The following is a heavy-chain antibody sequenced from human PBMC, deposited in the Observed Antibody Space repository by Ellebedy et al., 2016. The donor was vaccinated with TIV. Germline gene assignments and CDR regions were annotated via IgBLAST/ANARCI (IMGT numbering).Heavy chain of an antibody. CDR3: AGEYSSGYYGMDV. V-gene: IGHV3-NL1*01. Sequence: GESLKISCVVSGFTLSNADMHWVRQTPGKGLEWLSHDVSDGYRKYYADSVKGRFTTSRDNSKNTLYLQMNSLRAEDTAVYYCAGEYSSGYYGMDVWGQGTTVTVSS. J-gene: IGHJ6*02. CDR1: GFTLSNAD. CDR2: DVSDGYRK. D-gene: IGHD6-19*01.